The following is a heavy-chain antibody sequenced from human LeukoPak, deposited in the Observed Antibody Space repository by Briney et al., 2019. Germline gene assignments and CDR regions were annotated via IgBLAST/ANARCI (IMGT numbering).Heavy chain of an antibody. D-gene: IGHD3-22*01. Sequence: PSETLSLTCAVYSGSLSDYYWSWFRQPPGKGLEWIGEINHSGSTDYNPSLKSRVTISVDTSKNQFSLKLSSVTAADTAVYHCPYSSGYQQQWGQGTLVTVSS. CDR1: SGSLSDYY. J-gene: IGHJ1*01. V-gene: IGHV4-34*01. CDR2: INHSGST. CDR3: PYSSGYQQQ.